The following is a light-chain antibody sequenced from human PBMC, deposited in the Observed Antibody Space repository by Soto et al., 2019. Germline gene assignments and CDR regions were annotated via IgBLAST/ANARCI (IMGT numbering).Light chain of an antibody. J-gene: IGKJ1*01. CDR1: QSISSW. CDR3: QQYNSYSWT. Sequence: DIQMTQSPSTLSASVGDRVTITCRASQSISSWLAWYQQKPGKAPKVLIYDASSLESGVPSRFSGSGSGTEFTLTISSLQPDGFATYYCQQYNSYSWTFGQGTRVEIK. V-gene: IGKV1-5*01. CDR2: DAS.